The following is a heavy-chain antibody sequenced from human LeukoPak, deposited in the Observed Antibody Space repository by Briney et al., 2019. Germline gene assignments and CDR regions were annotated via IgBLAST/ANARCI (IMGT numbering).Heavy chain of an antibody. J-gene: IGHJ3*02. V-gene: IGHV3-7*01. D-gene: IGHD3-10*01. CDR2: IKQDGSEK. CDR3: ARANPLEVFGAFDI. CDR1: GFTFSSYW. Sequence: PGGSMRLSCAASGFTFSSYWMSWVRQAPGKGLEWVANIKQDGSEKYYVDSVKGRFTISRDNSKNTLYLQMNSLRAEDTAVYYCARANPLEVFGAFDIWGQGTMVTVSS.